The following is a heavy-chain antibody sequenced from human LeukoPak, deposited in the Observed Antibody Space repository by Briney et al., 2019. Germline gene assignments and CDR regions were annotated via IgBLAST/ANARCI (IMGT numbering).Heavy chain of an antibody. V-gene: IGHV4-39*01. CDR3: ARLRITFGGVIVIPPGYFDY. CDR1: GGSISNYY. CDR2: IYYSGST. D-gene: IGHD3-16*02. J-gene: IGHJ4*02. Sequence: SETLSLTCTVSGGSISNYYWGWIRQPPGKGLEWIGSIYYSGSTYYNPSLKSRVTISVDTSKNQFSLKLSSVTAADTAVYYCARLRITFGGVIVIPPGYFDYWGQGTLVTVSS.